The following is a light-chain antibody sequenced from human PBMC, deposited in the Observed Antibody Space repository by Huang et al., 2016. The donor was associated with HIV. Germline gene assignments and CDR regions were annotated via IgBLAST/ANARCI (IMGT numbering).Light chain of an antibody. V-gene: IGKV3-11*01. CDR1: QSVGNY. CDR2: DTS. Sequence: IVLTQSPATLSWYPGERVTLSCRASQSVGNYIAWYQQHPGQSPRLLIYDTSNRATGTPVRCSGSGSGTDFALTISNLESEDFAVYYCQQRSSGVTFGGGTKVQVK. J-gene: IGKJ4*01. CDR3: QQRSSGVT.